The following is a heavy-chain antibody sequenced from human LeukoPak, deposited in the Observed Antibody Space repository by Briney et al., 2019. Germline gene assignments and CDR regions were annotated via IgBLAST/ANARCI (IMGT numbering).Heavy chain of an antibody. Sequence: SEILSLTCTVSGGSISSSSYYWGWIRQPPGKGLEWIGSIYYSGSTYYNPSLKSRVTISVDTSKNQLSLKLSSVTAADTAVYYCARDLSSGRNWFDPWGQGTLVTVSS. V-gene: IGHV4-39*07. J-gene: IGHJ5*02. CDR3: ARDLSSGRNWFDP. D-gene: IGHD3-10*01. CDR2: IYYSGST. CDR1: GGSISSSSYY.